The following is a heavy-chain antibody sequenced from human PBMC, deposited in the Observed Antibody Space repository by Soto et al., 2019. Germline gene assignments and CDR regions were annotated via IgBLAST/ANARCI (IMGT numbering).Heavy chain of an antibody. J-gene: IGHJ6*02. Sequence: QVQLQESGPGLVKPSQTLSLTCTVSGGSISSGGYYWSWIRQHPGKGLEWIGYIYYSGSTYYNPSLTSRVTISVDTSKNQFSLKLSSVTAADTAVYYCARDKSLSSSMGWGYYGMDVWGQGTTVTVSS. CDR2: IYYSGST. CDR1: GGSISSGGYY. D-gene: IGHD6-13*01. V-gene: IGHV4-31*03. CDR3: ARDKSLSSSMGWGYYGMDV.